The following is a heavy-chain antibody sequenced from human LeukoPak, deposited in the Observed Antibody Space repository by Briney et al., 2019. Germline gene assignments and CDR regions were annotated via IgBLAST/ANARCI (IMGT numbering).Heavy chain of an antibody. Sequence: ASVKVPCKASESIFTNLLIHWVRQAPGQRLEWMGWLVAKNGGTHYAQNFQGRVTMTRDTSIRTAYMELSGLRSDDTAVYYCAREGVDFDSWGQGTMVTVSS. CDR1: ESIFTNLL. CDR2: LVAKNGGT. CDR3: AREGVDFDS. J-gene: IGHJ3*01. V-gene: IGHV1-2*02.